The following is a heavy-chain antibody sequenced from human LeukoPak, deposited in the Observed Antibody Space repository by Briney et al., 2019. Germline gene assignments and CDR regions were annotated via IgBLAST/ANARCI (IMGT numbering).Heavy chain of an antibody. V-gene: IGHV1-2*02. J-gene: IGHJ4*02. D-gene: IGHD5-18*01. Sequence: ASVKVSCKASGNTFSDDYMHWVRQAPGQGFEWMGWINPKSGGTSYAQKFQGRVTMTIATSISTAYMELSRLISDDTAVYFCANDRYTFGQFDYWGQGTLVTVSS. CDR1: GNTFSDDY. CDR3: ANDRYTFGQFDY. CDR2: INPKSGGT.